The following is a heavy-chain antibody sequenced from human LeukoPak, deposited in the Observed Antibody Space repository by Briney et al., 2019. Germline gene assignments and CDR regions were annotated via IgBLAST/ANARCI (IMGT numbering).Heavy chain of an antibody. CDR2: IYHSGNT. CDR1: GGSISSGAFS. V-gene: IGHV4-30-2*01. J-gene: IGHJ4*02. CDR3: ARDGGYGHYDY. Sequence: PSQTLSLTCAVSGGSISSGAFSWSWIRQLPGKDLEWIGYIYHSGNTFYNPSLKSRVTISVDRSNNQISPKVSSVTAADTAVYYCARDGGYGHYDYWGQGTLVTVSS. D-gene: IGHD5-18*01.